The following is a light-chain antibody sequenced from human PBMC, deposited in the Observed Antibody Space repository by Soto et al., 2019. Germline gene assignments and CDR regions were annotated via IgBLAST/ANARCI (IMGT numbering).Light chain of an antibody. J-gene: IGLJ3*02. CDR2: GNI. CDR3: QSYDSSLSGGV. Sequence: QSVVTQPPSVSGAPGQRVTISCTGSSSNIGAVYDVHWYQQLPGTAPKLLIYGNINRPSGVPDRFSGSKSGTSASLAITGLQAEDEADYYCQSYDSSLSGGVFGGGTKLTVL. CDR1: SSNIGAVYD. V-gene: IGLV1-40*01.